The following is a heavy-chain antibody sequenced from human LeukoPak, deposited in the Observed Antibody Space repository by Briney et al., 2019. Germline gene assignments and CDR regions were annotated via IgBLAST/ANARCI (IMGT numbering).Heavy chain of an antibody. CDR1: GFTFDDYG. CDR2: INWNGGST. D-gene: IGHD5-18*01. Sequence: GGSLRLSCAASGFTFDDYGMSWVRQAPGKGLEWVSGINWNGGSTGYADSVKGRFTISRDNAKNSLYLQMNSLRAEDTALYYCARHRGYSYGHDAFYIWGQGTMVTVSS. CDR3: ARHRGYSYGHDAFYI. J-gene: IGHJ3*02. V-gene: IGHV3-20*04.